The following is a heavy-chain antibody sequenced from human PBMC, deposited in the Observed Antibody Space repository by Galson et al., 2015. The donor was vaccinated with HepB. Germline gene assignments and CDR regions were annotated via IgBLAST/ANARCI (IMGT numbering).Heavy chain of an antibody. D-gene: IGHD4-17*01. Sequence: SLRLSCAASGFTFSGYGMHWVRQAPVKGLEWVVVISYDGSNKYYADSVEGRFTISRDNSKNTMYLQMNSLRAEDTAMYYCARYNGDSGFDYWGQGTLVTVSS. CDR1: GFTFSGYG. J-gene: IGHJ4*02. CDR3: ARYNGDSGFDY. V-gene: IGHV3-33*01. CDR2: ISYDGSNK.